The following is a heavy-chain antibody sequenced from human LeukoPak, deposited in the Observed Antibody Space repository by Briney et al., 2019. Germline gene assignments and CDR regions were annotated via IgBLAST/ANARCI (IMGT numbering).Heavy chain of an antibody. CDR1: GYTFTGHY. J-gene: IGHJ4*02. D-gene: IGHD3-10*01. CDR2: INPNSGDT. Sequence: ASVKVSCKASGYTFTGHYMHWVSQAPGQGLEWMGWINPNSGDTSYAQKFQGRVTMTRATSISTAYMELSRLSFDDTAVYYCAREAVIRGIIITNFDYWGQGTLVTVSS. V-gene: IGHV1-2*02. CDR3: AREAVIRGIIITNFDY.